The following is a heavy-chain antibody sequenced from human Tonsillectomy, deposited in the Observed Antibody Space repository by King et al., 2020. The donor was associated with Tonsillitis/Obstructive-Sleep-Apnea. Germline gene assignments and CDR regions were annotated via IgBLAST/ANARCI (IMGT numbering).Heavy chain of an antibody. V-gene: IGHV1-2*02. J-gene: IGHJ4*02. CDR3: ARDKGLLRDY. Sequence: VQLVGSGAEVQKPGASVKVSCKASGYTFTGYYMYWVRQAPGQGLEWMGWIKPNSGGTNYEQKFEGRGTMTRDTSISTAYMELSRLRSDDTAVYYCARDKGLLRDYWGQGTLVTVSS. D-gene: IGHD2-15*01. CDR1: GYTFTGYY. CDR2: IKPNSGGT.